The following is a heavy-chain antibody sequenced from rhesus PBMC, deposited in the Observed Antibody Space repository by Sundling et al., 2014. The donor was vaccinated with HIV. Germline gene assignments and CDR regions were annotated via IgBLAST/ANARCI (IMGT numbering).Heavy chain of an antibody. CDR1: GYTFTSYS. V-gene: IGHV1-200*01. CDR3: ARYLRFYFDY. Sequence: QVQLVQSGAEVKKPGASVKLSCKASGYTFTSYSINWVRQAPGQGLEWMGWINPSNGYTAYAQKFQGRVTMTRDTSTSTAYMELSGLRSEDTALYYCARYLRFYFDYWGQGVLVTVSS. D-gene: IGHD2-15*01. CDR2: INPSNGYT. J-gene: IGHJ4*01.